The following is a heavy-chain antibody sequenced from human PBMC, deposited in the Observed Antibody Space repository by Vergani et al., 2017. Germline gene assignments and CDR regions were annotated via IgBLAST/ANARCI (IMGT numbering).Heavy chain of an antibody. CDR2: IIPIFGTA. D-gene: IGHD3-9*01. CDR3: ARDRADYGILTSYLNYYFYYMDV. J-gene: IGHJ6*03. CDR1: GGTFSSYA. V-gene: IGHV1-69*01. Sequence: QVQLVQSGAEVTKPGSSVKVSCKASGGTFSSYAISWVRQAPGQGLEWMGGIIPIFGTANYAQQFQGRVTITADESTRTAYMELSSLSSEDTAVYYCARDRADYGILTSYLNYYFYYMDVWGKGTTVTVSS.